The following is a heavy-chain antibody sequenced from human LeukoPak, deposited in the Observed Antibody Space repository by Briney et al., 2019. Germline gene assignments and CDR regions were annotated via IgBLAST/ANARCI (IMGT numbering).Heavy chain of an antibody. CDR3: AKSRGGSGWYWYFDL. V-gene: IGHV3-30*02. Sequence: GGSLRLSCAASGFTFSSYGMHWVRQAPGKGLEWVAFIRYDGSNKYYADSVKGRFTISRDNSKNTLYLQMNSLRAEDTAVYYCAKSRGGSGWYWYFDLWGRGTLVTVSS. J-gene: IGHJ2*01. CDR2: IRYDGSNK. CDR1: GFTFSSYG. D-gene: IGHD6-19*01.